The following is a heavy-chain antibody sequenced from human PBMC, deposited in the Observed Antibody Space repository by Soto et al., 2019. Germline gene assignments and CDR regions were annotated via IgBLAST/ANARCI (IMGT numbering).Heavy chain of an antibody. CDR3: ATSFDGSSGWYFDY. CDR2: ISYDGSNK. D-gene: IGHD6-19*01. J-gene: IGHJ4*02. Sequence: GGSLRLSCAASGFTFSSYGMHWVRQAPGKGLEWVAVISYDGSNKYYADSVKGRFTISRDNSKNTLYLQMNSLRAEDTAVYYCATSFDGSSGWYFDYWGQGTLVTVSS. CDR1: GFTFSSYG. V-gene: IGHV3-30*03.